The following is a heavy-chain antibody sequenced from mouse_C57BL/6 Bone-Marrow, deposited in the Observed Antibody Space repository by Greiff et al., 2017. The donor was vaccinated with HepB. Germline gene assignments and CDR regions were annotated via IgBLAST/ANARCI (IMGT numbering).Heavy chain of an antibody. CDR2: IYPRDGST. D-gene: IGHD2-14*01. CDR1: GYTFTDHA. Sequence: VQLQQSDAELVKPGASVKISCKVSGYTFTDHAIHWIQQAPEQGLEWIGYIYPRDGSTKYNEKFKGKATLTADKSSSTAYMQLNSLTSEDSAVYFCAREGTNFACFAYWGQGTLVTVSA. V-gene: IGHV1-78*01. CDR3: AREGTNFACFAY. J-gene: IGHJ3*01.